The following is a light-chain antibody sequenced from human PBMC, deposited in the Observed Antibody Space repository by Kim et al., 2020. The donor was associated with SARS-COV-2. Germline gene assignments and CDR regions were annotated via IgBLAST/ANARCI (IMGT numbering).Light chain of an antibody. CDR3: QQYRTFPWT. Sequence: ASVGDRVTITCRASENINSWLAWYQQQPGKAPNLLISKASNLQSGVPSRFSGSGSGTEFTLTISSLQPDDFGTYYCQQYRTFPWTFGQGTKVDIK. CDR1: ENINSW. J-gene: IGKJ1*01. V-gene: IGKV1-5*03. CDR2: KAS.